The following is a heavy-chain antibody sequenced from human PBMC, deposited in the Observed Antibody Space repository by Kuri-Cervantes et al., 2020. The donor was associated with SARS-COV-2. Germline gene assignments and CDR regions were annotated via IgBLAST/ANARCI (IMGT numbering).Heavy chain of an antibody. CDR3: ARDLGVAPDF. D-gene: IGHD3-16*01. CDR1: GFTFSSYA. V-gene: IGHV3-23*01. J-gene: IGHJ4*02. CDR2: IKGGSGTT. Sequence: GGSLRLSCAASGFTFSSYAMSWVRQAPGKGLEWVSCIKGGSGTTYYAASVKGRFTVSRDNAKNTLYLLMSSQRVEDTAMYYCARDLGVAPDFWGQGTQVTVSS.